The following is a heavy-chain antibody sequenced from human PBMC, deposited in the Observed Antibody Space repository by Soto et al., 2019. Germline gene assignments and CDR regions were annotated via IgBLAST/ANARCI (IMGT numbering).Heavy chain of an antibody. V-gene: IGHV3-66*01. CDR3: ARDLITHYFDY. Sequence: GSLRLSCAVSGLTVNRHYKSSVRQAPGKGLEWVSLIYSGDNTVYADSVKGRFTISRDNAKNSLYLQMNSLRAEDTAVYYCARDLITHYFDYWGQGTLVTVSS. CDR2: IYSGDNT. D-gene: IGHD3-16*01. CDR1: GLTVNRHY. J-gene: IGHJ4*02.